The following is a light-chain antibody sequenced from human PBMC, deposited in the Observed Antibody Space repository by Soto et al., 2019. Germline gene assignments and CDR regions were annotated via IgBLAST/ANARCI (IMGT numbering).Light chain of an antibody. V-gene: IGKV3D-15*01. CDR2: DAS. CDR1: QSIGSN. J-gene: IGKJ5*01. Sequence: EVVMTQSPVTLSVSPGERATLSCRASQSIGSNLAWYQRKPGQAPRLLIYDASTRATGISARFNGSGSETEFTLTISSLQSEDFAVYYCQQYSDWLLTFGQGTRLEIK. CDR3: QQYSDWLLT.